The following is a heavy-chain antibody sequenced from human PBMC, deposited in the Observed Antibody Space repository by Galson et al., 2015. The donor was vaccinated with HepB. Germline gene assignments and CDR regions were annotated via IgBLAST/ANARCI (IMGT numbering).Heavy chain of an antibody. CDR3: ARDCSGASCSFDL. J-gene: IGHJ4*02. V-gene: IGHV1-18*01. CDR2: ISAYNGNT. Sequence: SVKVSCKASGYSFNRYGLSWVRQAPGQGLEWLGWISAYNGNTNYAPSLQGRVTMTTDTSTSTAYLEVTSLRSDDTAVYYCARDCSGASCSFDLWGQGTLVIVSS. D-gene: IGHD2-15*01. CDR1: GYSFNRYG.